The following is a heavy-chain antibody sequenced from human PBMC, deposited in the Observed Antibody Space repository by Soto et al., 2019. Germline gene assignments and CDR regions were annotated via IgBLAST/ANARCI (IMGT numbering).Heavy chain of an antibody. CDR3: ARGKWAGAATPIEY. V-gene: IGHV3-53*01. D-gene: IGHD2-15*01. CDR1: GFTVSSNY. J-gene: IGHJ4*02. Sequence: EVQLVESGGGLIQPGGSLRLSCAASGFTVSSNYMSWVRQAPGKGLEWVPVLYSGGSTYYADSVKGRFTISRDNSKNTLSLQMNSLRAEDTAVYYCARGKWAGAATPIEYWGQGTLVTVSS. CDR2: LYSGGST.